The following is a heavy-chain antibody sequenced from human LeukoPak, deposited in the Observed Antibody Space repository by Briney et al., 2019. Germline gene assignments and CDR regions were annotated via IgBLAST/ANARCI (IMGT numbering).Heavy chain of an antibody. V-gene: IGHV3-7*03. CDR2: VNRDGSET. Sequence: GGSLRLSCAASGFALSSHWMTWVRQVPGRGPEWVANVNRDGSETYYLDPAKGRFTISKDNAKNSLYLQMNSLRAEDTALYHCARNNGMDVWGQGTTVIVSS. CDR1: GFALSSHW. J-gene: IGHJ6*02. CDR3: ARNNGMDV.